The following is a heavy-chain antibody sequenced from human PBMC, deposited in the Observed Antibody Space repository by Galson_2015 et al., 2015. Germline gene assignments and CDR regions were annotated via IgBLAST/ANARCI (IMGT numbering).Heavy chain of an antibody. D-gene: IGHD3-22*01. Sequence: QSGAEVKKPGESLKISCKGSGYSFTSYWIGWVRQMPGKGLEWMGIIYPGDSDTRYSPSFQGQVTTSADKSISTAYLQWSSLKASDTAMYYCARLFGSVYYYDSSGYYAFDIWGQGTMVTVSS. V-gene: IGHV5-51*01. CDR1: GYSFTSYW. J-gene: IGHJ3*02. CDR2: IYPGDSDT. CDR3: ARLFGSVYYYDSSGYYAFDI.